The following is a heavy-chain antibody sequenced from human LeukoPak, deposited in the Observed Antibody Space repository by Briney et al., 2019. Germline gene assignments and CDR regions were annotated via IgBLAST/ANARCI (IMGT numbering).Heavy chain of an antibody. CDR3: ARDYSSSWIEYFQH. J-gene: IGHJ1*01. D-gene: IGHD6-13*01. CDR2: IIPIFGTA. V-gene: IGHV1-69*06. Sequence: PGASVKVSCKASGGTFSSYAISWVRQAPGQGLEWMGGIIPIFGTANYVQKFQGRVTITADKSTSTAYMELSSLRSDDTAVYYCARDYSSSWIEYFQHWGQGTLVTVSS. CDR1: GGTFSSYA.